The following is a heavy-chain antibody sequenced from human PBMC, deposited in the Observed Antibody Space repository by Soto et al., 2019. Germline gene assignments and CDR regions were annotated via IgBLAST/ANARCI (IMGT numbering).Heavy chain of an antibody. V-gene: IGHV1-18*04. D-gene: IGHD1-26*01. CDR1: GYNFMRYG. Sequence: QVQLVQSGAEVKKPGASVKVSCKASGYNFMRYGFTWVRLAPGQGPEWMGWINVDNGETKYPQKIQGRVTMTTDTSTSTVYMELRSLTSDDTAVYYCARWISGGYSDWFDPLGHGTLVTVSS. CDR2: INVDNGET. CDR3: ARWISGGYSDWFDP. J-gene: IGHJ5*02.